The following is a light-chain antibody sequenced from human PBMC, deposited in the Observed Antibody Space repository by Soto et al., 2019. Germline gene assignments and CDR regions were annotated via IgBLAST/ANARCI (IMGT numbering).Light chain of an antibody. CDR2: EVS. J-gene: IGLJ2*01. CDR3: SSYTSSTTLVV. Sequence: QSVLTQPASVSGSPGQSITISCTGTSSDVGGYKYDSWYQQHPGRAPKLMIYEVSNRPSGVSNRFSGSKSGNTASLTISGLQAEDEADYYCSSYTSSTTLVVFGGGTKLTVL. CDR1: SSDVGGYKY. V-gene: IGLV2-14*01.